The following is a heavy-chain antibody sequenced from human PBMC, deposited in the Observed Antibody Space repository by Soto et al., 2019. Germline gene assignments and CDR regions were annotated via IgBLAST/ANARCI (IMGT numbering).Heavy chain of an antibody. CDR3: ATKTGGGWEDGMDV. CDR1: GGSISSSRYY. CDR2: IYYSGST. Sequence: SETLSLTCTVSGGSISSSRYYWGWIRQPPGKGLEWIGSIYYSGSTYYNASLKSRVTISVDTSKNQFSLKLSSVTAADTAVYYCATKTGGGWEDGMDVWGQGATVTVSS. J-gene: IGHJ6*02. D-gene: IGHD6-19*01. V-gene: IGHV4-39*01.